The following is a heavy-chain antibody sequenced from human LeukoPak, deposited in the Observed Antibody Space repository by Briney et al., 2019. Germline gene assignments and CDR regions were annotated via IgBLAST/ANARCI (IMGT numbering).Heavy chain of an antibody. CDR2: VSASGGST. V-gene: IGHV3-23*01. J-gene: IGHJ4*02. CDR3: AKRLSIVDPYFDY. Sequence: QAGGSLRLSCPASAFTFSNYVMSWVRQAPGKGLEWVSGVSASGGSTNYADSVKGRFTISRDNSKNTLYLQMNSLRAEDTAVYYCAKRLSIVDPYFDYWGQGTLVTVSS. CDR1: AFTFSNYV. D-gene: IGHD3-22*01.